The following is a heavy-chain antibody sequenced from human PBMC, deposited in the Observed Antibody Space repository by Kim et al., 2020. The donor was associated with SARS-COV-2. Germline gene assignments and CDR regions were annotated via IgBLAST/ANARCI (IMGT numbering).Heavy chain of an antibody. CDR2: INHSGST. D-gene: IGHD3-9*01. CDR1: GGSFSGYY. CDR3: ARVQLRYFDWKRAAGWFDP. J-gene: IGHJ5*02. V-gene: IGHV4-34*01. Sequence: SETLSLTCAVYGGSFSGYYWSWIRQPPGKGLEWIGEINHSGSTNYNPSLKSRVTISVDTSKNQFSLKLSSVTAADTAVYYCARVQLRYFDWKRAAGWFDPWGQGTLVTVSS.